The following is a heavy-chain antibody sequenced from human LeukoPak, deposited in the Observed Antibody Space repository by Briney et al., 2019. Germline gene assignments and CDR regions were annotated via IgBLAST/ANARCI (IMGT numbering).Heavy chain of an antibody. Sequence: SETLSLTCAVSGGSISSSYCWSWIRQPAGKGLEWIGRIYSSGRTDYDPSLKSRVTMSVDTSKNQFSLNLNSVTAADTAVYFCARGTGRDGDPYYYYYMDVWGNGTSVTISS. CDR2: IYSSGRT. CDR1: GGSISSSYC. V-gene: IGHV4-4*07. CDR3: ARGTGRDGDPYYYYYMDV. D-gene: IGHD4-17*01. J-gene: IGHJ6*03.